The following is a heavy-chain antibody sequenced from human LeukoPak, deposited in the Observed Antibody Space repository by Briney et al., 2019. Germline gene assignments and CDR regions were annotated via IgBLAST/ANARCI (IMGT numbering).Heavy chain of an antibody. Sequence: SVKVSCKASGGTFSSYAISWVRQAPGQGLEWMGRIIPILGIANYAQKFQGRVTITADKSTSTAYMELSSLRSEDTAVYYCARDPTAMAHDDYWGQGTLVTVSS. CDR1: GGTFSSYA. J-gene: IGHJ4*02. D-gene: IGHD5-18*01. V-gene: IGHV1-69*04. CDR3: ARDPTAMAHDDY. CDR2: IIPILGIA.